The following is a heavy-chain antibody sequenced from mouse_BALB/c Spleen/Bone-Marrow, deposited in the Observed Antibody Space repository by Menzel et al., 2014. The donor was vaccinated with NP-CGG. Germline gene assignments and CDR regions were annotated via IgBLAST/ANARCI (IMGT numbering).Heavy chain of an antibody. D-gene: IGHD1-3*01. J-gene: IGHJ4*01. V-gene: IGHV1S22*01. Sequence: GSELVRPGASVKLSCKASGYTFTNYWIHWVKQRPGQGLEWIGNVYPGRGSISSDEKFKTKATLTVDTSSSTAYMHLNSLTSEDSAVYYCARRLRGYYAMDYWGQGTSVTVSS. CDR2: VYPGRGSI. CDR3: ARRLRGYYAMDY. CDR1: GYTFTNYW.